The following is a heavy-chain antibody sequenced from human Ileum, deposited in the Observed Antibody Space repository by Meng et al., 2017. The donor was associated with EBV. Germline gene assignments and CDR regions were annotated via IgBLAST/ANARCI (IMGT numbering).Heavy chain of an antibody. D-gene: IGHD1-14*01. CDR3: ARDPTGGEDHQRV. Sequence: QVLPQEAGPGLFKPSGTLSLTCVVSCGSISSSNWWSWVRQPPGKGLEWIGKIYHSGITIYNPSLKSRVTMSVDNSKNQFSLKLNSMTAADTAVYYCARDPTGGEDHQRVWGQGTLVTVSS. CDR2: IYHSGIT. J-gene: IGHJ4*02. V-gene: IGHV4-4*02. CDR1: CGSISSSNW.